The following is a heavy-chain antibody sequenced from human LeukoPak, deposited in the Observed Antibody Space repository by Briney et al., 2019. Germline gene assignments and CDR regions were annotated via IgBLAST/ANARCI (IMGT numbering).Heavy chain of an antibody. CDR1: GGTFSSYA. CDR3: AISGGLRYFDWLL. J-gene: IGHJ4*02. CDR2: IIPICGTA. V-gene: IGHV1-69*05. D-gene: IGHD3-9*01. Sequence: GASVKVSCKASGGTFSSYAISWVRQAPGQGLEWMGRIIPICGTANYAQKFQGRVTITREVSTSTAHRELSSLRSEDTAVYSCAISGGLRYFDWLLWGQGTLVTVSS.